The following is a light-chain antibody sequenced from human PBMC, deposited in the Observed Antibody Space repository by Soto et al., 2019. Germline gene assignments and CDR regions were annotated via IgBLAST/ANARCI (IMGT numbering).Light chain of an antibody. J-gene: IGLJ1*01. Sequence: QSALTPPPSLSRSPGQSVTISCTGTSSDVGSYNRVAWYQQPPGTAPKLMIYEVTNRPSGVPDRFSGSKSGNTASLTISGLQAEDEADYYCNSYTSSNTYVFGTGTKVTVL. CDR1: SSDVGSYNR. CDR2: EVT. V-gene: IGLV2-18*02. CDR3: NSYTSSNTYV.